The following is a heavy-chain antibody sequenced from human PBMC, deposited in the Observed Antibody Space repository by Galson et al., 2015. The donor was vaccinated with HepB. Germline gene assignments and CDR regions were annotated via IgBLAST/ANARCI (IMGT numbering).Heavy chain of an antibody. CDR2: IYYSGST. D-gene: IGHD2-21*02. CDR3: ARQVVTAIDAFDI. CDR1: GGSISSSSYY. J-gene: IGHJ3*02. Sequence: ETLSLTCTVSGGSISSSSYYWGWIRQPPGKGLEWIGSIYYSGSTYYNPSLKSRVTISVDTSKNQFSLKLSSVTAADTAVYYCARQVVTAIDAFDIWGQGTMVTVSS. V-gene: IGHV4-39*01.